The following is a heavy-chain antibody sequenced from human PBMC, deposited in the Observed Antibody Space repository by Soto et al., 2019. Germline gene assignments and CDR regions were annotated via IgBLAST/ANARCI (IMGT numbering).Heavy chain of an antibody. D-gene: IGHD5-12*01. J-gene: IGHJ4*02. CDR1: GFTFSSYG. Sequence: QVQLVESGGGVVQPGRSLRLSCAASGFTFSSYGMHWVRQAPGKGLEWVAVISYDGSNKYYADSVKGRFTISRDNSKNTLYLQMNSLRAEDTAVYYCAKDRWLQPNYFDYWGQGTLVTVSS. CDR3: AKDRWLQPNYFDY. CDR2: ISYDGSNK. V-gene: IGHV3-30*18.